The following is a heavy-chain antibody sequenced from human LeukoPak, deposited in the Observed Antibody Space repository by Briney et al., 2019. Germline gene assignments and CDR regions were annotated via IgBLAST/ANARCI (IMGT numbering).Heavy chain of an antibody. D-gene: IGHD3-9*01. J-gene: IGHJ4*02. CDR1: GGSMNSYY. Sequence: PSETLSLTCSVSGGSMNSYYWSWIRQSPGKGLEWIGYIYYSGSTNYNPSPKSRVTISVDTSKNQFSLKLSSVTAADTAVYYCARHVWLQPFDYWGQGTLATVSS. CDR2: IYYSGST. CDR3: ARHVWLQPFDY. V-gene: IGHV4-59*08.